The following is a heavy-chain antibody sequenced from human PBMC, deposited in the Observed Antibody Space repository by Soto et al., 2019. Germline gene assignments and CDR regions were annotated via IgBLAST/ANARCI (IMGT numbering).Heavy chain of an antibody. J-gene: IGHJ6*02. CDR3: AKGGKQQLGGGYYYYYGMDV. D-gene: IGHD6-13*01. V-gene: IGHV3-23*01. CDR2: ISGSGGST. Sequence: GGSLRLSCAASGFTFSSYAMSWVRQAPGKGLEWVSAISGSGGSTYYADSVKGRFTISRDNSKNTLYLQMNSLRAEDTAVYYCAKGGKQQLGGGYYYYYGMDVWGQGTTVTVSS. CDR1: GFTFSSYA.